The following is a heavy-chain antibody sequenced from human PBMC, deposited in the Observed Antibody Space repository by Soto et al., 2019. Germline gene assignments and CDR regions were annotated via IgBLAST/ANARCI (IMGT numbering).Heavy chain of an antibody. J-gene: IGHJ4*02. CDR1: GFTFSRYW. CDR3: ARDSGGYYEPLFDY. D-gene: IGHD3-22*01. CDR2: INSDGSST. Sequence: EVQLVESGGGLVQPGGSLRLSCAASGFTFSRYWMHWVRQAPGKGLVWVSRINSDGSSTSYAASVKGRFTISRDNAKNTLYLQMNSLRAEDTAVYYCARDSGGYYEPLFDYWGQGTLVTVSS. V-gene: IGHV3-74*01.